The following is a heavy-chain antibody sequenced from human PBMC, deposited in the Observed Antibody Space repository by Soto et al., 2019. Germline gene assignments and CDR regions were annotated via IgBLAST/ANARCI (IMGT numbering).Heavy chain of an antibody. CDR2: IRGDGGDT. V-gene: IGHV3-23*01. Sequence: EVQLLESGGGLVQPGGSLRLACAASGFTFSSHAMTWVRQAPGKGLEWVSTIRGDGGDTWYTDSVRGRFIISRDNSKSTLFLQMNSLSVEDTAVYYGARDGHSVTWYYYMDVWGKGTTVTVSS. D-gene: IGHD3-10*01. J-gene: IGHJ6*03. CDR1: GFTFSSHA. CDR3: ARDGHSVTWYYYMDV.